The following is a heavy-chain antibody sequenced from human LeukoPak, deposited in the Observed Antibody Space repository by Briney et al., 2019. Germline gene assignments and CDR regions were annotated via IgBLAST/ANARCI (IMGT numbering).Heavy chain of an antibody. CDR2: ISDGGSST. CDR3: VKLRRFLDTTESNYMDV. D-gene: IGHD3/OR15-3a*01. Sequence: GGSLRLSREASGITFSDFAMNWVRQAPGKGLEWVSAISDGGSSTYYADSVKGRFSISRDNSKSTLFLQMNSLRAEDSAIYYCVKLRRFLDTTESNYMDVWGKGTTVTVSS. V-gene: IGHV3-23*01. J-gene: IGHJ6*03. CDR1: GITFSDFA.